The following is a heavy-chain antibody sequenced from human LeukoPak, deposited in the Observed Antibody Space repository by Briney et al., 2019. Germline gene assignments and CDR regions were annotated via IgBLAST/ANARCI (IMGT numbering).Heavy chain of an antibody. V-gene: IGHV3-30*18. J-gene: IGHJ4*02. Sequence: GGSLRLSCAASGFTFSSYGMHWVRQAPGKGLEWVAVISYDGSNKYYADSVKGRFTISRDNSKNTLYLQMNSLRAEDTAVYYCAKIFADGSGSYSDYWGQGTLVTVSS. CDR3: AKIFADGSGSYSDY. D-gene: IGHD3-10*01. CDR2: ISYDGSNK. CDR1: GFTFSSYG.